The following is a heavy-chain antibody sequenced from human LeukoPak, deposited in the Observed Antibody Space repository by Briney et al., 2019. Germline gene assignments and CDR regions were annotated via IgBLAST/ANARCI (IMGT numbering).Heavy chain of an antibody. CDR2: IYPGDSDN. D-gene: IGHD3-22*01. CDR3: ARHAYDSDT. CDR1: GYTFSNYW. V-gene: IGHV5-51*01. Sequence: GESLKISRKGFGYTFSNYWIAWVRQMPGKGVGWMGIIYPGDSDNRYSPSFEGQVTFSADKSTSTAFLQWSSLKASDTAMYYCARHAYDSDTWGQGTLVTVSS. J-gene: IGHJ5*02.